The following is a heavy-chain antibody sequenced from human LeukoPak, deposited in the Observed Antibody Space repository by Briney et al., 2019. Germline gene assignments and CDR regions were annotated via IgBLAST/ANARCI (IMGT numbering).Heavy chain of an antibody. V-gene: IGHV3-23*01. J-gene: IGHJ4*02. Sequence: GGSLRLPCVASEFVFSSHAMIWVRQAPGKGLEWISSITSSSSDIFYADSVRGRFTISRDSSKNTLYLQMNSLRAEDTAVYYCASDDRGTPYFDYWGQGTLVTVSS. D-gene: IGHD3-10*02. CDR2: ITSSSSDI. CDR1: EFVFSSHA. CDR3: ASDDRGTPYFDY.